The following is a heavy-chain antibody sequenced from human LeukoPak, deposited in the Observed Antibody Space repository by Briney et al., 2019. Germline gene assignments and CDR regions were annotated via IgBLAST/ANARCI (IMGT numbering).Heavy chain of an antibody. CDR3: AREEGGNYYYMDV. Sequence: ASVKVSCKASGYRFTSSGISWVRQAPGQGLEWMGWISGYNGETNYVQKFQGRVTMTTDSSTSTAYMELRSLRSDDTAVYYCAREEGGNYYYMDVWGKGTTVTVSS. J-gene: IGHJ6*03. CDR2: ISGYNGET. CDR1: GYRFTSSG. V-gene: IGHV1-18*01. D-gene: IGHD3-16*01.